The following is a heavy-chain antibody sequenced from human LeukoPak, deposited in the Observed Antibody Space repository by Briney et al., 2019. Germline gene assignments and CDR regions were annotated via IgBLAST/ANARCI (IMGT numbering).Heavy chain of an antibody. V-gene: IGHV3-48*04. D-gene: IGHD3-22*01. J-gene: IGHJ4*02. CDR3: ARGAYEYYYDSSGYYGD. CDR1: GFTFGSYS. CDR2: ISSSSGTI. Sequence: GGSLRLSCAASGFTFGSYSMNWVRQAPGKGLEWVSYISSSSGTIYYADSVKGRFTISRDNAKNSLYLQMNSLRAEDTAVYYCARGAYEYYYDSSGYYGDWGQGTLVTVSS.